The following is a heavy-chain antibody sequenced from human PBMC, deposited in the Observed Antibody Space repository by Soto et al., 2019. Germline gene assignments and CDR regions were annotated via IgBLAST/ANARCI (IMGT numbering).Heavy chain of an antibody. CDR2: ISGSGGST. Sequence: GGSLRLSCAASGFTFSSYAMSWVRQAPGKGLEWVSAISGSGGSTYYADSVKGRFTISRDNSKNTLYLQMNSLRAEDTAVYYCAKETSARLSSRRWVPFDPWGQGTLVTVSS. V-gene: IGHV3-23*01. D-gene: IGHD6-6*01. CDR3: AKETSARLSSRRWVPFDP. J-gene: IGHJ5*02. CDR1: GFTFSSYA.